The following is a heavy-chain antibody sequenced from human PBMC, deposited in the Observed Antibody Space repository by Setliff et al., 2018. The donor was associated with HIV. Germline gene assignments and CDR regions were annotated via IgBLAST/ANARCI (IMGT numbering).Heavy chain of an antibody. CDR2: INHSGGST. CDR1: GESFSGYF. J-gene: IGHJ4*02. D-gene: IGHD2-15*01. CDR3: ARQAWHSGRNGYFVDY. Sequence: SETLSLTCAVYGESFSGYFWNWIRQPPGKGLEWIGEINHSGGSTNFNPSLKSRVTISVDSSKKQFSRKLSSVTAADTAVYYCARQAWHSGRNGYFVDYWGQGTLVTVSS. V-gene: IGHV4-34*01.